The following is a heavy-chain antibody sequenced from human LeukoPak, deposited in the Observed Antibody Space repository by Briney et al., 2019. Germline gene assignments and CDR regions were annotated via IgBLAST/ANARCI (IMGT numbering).Heavy chain of an antibody. CDR2: IWYDGSNK. CDR3: ARTGGYGDLDYYYYGMDV. Sequence: QSGGSLRLSCAASGFTFSSYGMPWVRQAPGKGLEWVAVIWYDGSNKYYADSVKGRFTISRDNSKNTLYLQMNSLRAEDTAVYYCARTGGYGDLDYYYYGMDVWGQGTTVTVSS. CDR1: GFTFSSYG. D-gene: IGHD4-17*01. J-gene: IGHJ6*02. V-gene: IGHV3-33*08.